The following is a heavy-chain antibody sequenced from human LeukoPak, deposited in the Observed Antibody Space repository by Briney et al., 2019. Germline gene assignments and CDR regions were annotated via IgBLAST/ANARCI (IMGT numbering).Heavy chain of an antibody. CDR3: ARVPLVATYYYFYYMDV. Sequence: SQTLSLTCTVSGGSISSGGYYWSWIRQHPGKGLEWIGFIYYSGTTYYNPSLKSRVTISVDTSKNQFSLKLSSVTAADTAVYFCARVPLVATYYYFYYMDVWGKGTTGTVSS. CDR2: IYYSGTT. D-gene: IGHD5-12*01. V-gene: IGHV4-31*03. CDR1: GGSISSGGYY. J-gene: IGHJ6*03.